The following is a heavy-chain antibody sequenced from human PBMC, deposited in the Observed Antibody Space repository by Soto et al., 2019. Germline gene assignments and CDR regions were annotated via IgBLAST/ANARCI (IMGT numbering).Heavy chain of an antibody. CDR1: GFTFNDYG. CDR3: AKGLTSESSGYPAGY. D-gene: IGHD3-22*01. J-gene: IGHJ4*02. V-gene: IGHV3-30*18. Sequence: QVQLVESGGGVVQPGRSLRLSCAASGFTFNDYGMHWVRQTPGKGLQWVAVISYDANTKYYVGSVKGRFTISRDDSNNALYLQMNGLRPEDTAVYYCAKGLTSESSGYPAGYWGQGTLITVSS. CDR2: ISYDANTK.